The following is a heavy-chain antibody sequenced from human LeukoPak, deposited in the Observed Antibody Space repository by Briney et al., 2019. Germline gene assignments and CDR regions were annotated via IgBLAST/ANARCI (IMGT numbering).Heavy chain of an antibody. J-gene: IGHJ4*02. D-gene: IGHD6-6*01. CDR3: ARGYSSSYRIDY. V-gene: IGHV3-74*01. CDR2: INGDGSST. CDR1: GFTFSSYW. Sequence: GGSLRLSCAASGFTFSSYWMHWVRQAPGKGLVWVSRINGDGSSTSYADSVKGRFTISRDNAKNTLYLQMNSLRAEDTVVYYCARGYSSSYRIDYWGQGTLVTVSS.